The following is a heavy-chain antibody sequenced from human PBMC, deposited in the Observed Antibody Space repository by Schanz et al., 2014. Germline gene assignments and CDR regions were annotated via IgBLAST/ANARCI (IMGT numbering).Heavy chain of an antibody. D-gene: IGHD3-22*01. CDR3: AKDISDTSGKDDY. CDR2: ISASGGTT. CDR1: GFTFSAYA. V-gene: IGHV3-23*01. J-gene: IGHJ4*02. Sequence: EVQLLESGGGLVQPGGSLRLSCAASGFTFSAYAMTWVRQIPGKGLEWVSAISASGGTTYYADSVKGRFTISRDNSKNTLYLQMNSLRAEDTAVYYCAKDISDTSGKDDYWGQGPLVTVSS.